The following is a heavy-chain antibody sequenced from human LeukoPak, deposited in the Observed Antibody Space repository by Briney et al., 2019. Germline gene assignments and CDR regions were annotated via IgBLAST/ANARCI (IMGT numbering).Heavy chain of an antibody. J-gene: IGHJ5*02. D-gene: IGHD3-10*01. CDR1: EFTFSSYA. CDR3: ARSGSYYNWFDP. Sequence: GGSLRLSCAASEFTFSSYAMHWVRQAPGKGLEWVAVISNDGSRKYYADSVKGRFTISRDNSKNTLYLEMNSLRAEDTAVYHCARSGSYYNWFDPWGQGTLVTVSS. CDR2: ISNDGSRK. V-gene: IGHV3-30-3*01.